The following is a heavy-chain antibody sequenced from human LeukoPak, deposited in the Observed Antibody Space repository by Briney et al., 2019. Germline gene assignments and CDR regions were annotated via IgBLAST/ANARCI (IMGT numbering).Heavy chain of an antibody. CDR2: ISSSGSTI. D-gene: IGHD1-14*01. CDR3: ATPDGDYSDY. Sequence: PGGSLRPSCAASGFTFSSYEMNWVRQAPGKGLEWVSYISSSGSTIYYADSVKGRFTISRDNAKNSLYLQMNSLRAEDTAVYYCATPDGDYSDYWGQGTLVTVSS. V-gene: IGHV3-48*03. CDR1: GFTFSSYE. J-gene: IGHJ4*02.